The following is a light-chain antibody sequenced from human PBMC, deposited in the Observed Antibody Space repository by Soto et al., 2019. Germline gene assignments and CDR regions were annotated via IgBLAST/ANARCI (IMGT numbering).Light chain of an antibody. J-gene: IGKJ1*01. Sequence: DIQMTQSPSTLSASVGDRVTITCRASQSVTEWLAWYQQKPGKAPNLLIYKASSLQSGVPSRFSGSGFGTEFTRTISSLQPDDFATYYCQQYSIYPWTFGQGTNVEIK. CDR2: KAS. CDR1: QSVTEW. CDR3: QQYSIYPWT. V-gene: IGKV1-5*03.